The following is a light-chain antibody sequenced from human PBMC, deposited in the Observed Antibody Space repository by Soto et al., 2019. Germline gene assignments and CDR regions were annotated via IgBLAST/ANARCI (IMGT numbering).Light chain of an antibody. CDR3: QHYNYWPYT. J-gene: IGKJ2*01. CDR1: QSVSGY. CDR2: DAS. V-gene: IGKV3-15*01. Sequence: EIVMTQSPGTVSVFPGETVTLSCRASQSVSGYLYWFHQKPGQAPRLLIYDASTRATGVPARFSGSGSGTDFTLTISSLQSEDFAVYYCQHYNYWPYTFGQGTKVDIK.